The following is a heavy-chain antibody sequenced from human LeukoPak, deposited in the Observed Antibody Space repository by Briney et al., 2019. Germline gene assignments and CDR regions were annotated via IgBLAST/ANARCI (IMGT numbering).Heavy chain of an antibody. CDR3: ARQYGVYYYYYMDV. CDR2: INPNSGGT. J-gene: IGHJ6*03. CDR1: GGTFSSYG. D-gene: IGHD2-8*01. Sequence: ASVKVSCKASGGTFSSYGISWVRQAPGQGLEWMGWINPNSGGTNYAQKFQGRVTMTRDTSISTAYMELSRLRSDDTAVYYCARQYGVYYYYYMDVWGKGTTVTVSS. V-gene: IGHV1-2*02.